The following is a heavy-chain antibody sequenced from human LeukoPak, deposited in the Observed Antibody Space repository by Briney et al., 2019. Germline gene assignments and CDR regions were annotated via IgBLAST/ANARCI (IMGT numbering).Heavy chain of an antibody. CDR1: GFTFSSYS. CDR3: ARTRGYCSSTSCYTDAFDI. D-gene: IGHD2-2*02. V-gene: IGHV3-21*01. CDR2: ISSSSYI. Sequence: GGSLRLSCAASGFTFSSYSMNWVRQAPGKGLEWVSSISSSSYIYYADSVKGRFTISRDNAKNSLYLQMNSLRAEDTAVYYCARTRGYCSSTSCYTDAFDIWGQGTMVTVSS. J-gene: IGHJ3*02.